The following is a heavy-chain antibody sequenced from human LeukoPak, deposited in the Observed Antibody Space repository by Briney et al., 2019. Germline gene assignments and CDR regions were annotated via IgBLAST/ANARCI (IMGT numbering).Heavy chain of an antibody. CDR3: ARAGTGAGYCSGGSCYSLDY. J-gene: IGHJ4*02. Sequence: PSETLSLTCTVSGGSISSYYWSWIRQPAGKGLEWIGRIYTSGSTNYNPSLKSRVTMSVDTSKNQFSLKLSSVTAADTAVYYCARAGTGAGYCSGGSCYSLDYWGQGTLVTVSS. CDR1: GGSISSYY. CDR2: IYTSGST. D-gene: IGHD2-15*01. V-gene: IGHV4-4*07.